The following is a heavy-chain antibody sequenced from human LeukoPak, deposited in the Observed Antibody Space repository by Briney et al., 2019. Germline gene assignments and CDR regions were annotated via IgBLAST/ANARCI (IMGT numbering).Heavy chain of an antibody. D-gene: IGHD3-16*01. CDR1: GGTFSSYA. J-gene: IGHJ4*02. Sequence: SVKVSCKASGGTFSSYAISWVRQAPGQGLERMGRIIPILGIANYAQKFQGRVTITADKSTSTAYMELSSLRSEDTAVYYCAKDQAPYDNVWGSSGSSSDYWGQGTLVTVSS. CDR3: AKDQAPYDNVWGSSGSSSDY. V-gene: IGHV1-69*04. CDR2: IIPILGIA.